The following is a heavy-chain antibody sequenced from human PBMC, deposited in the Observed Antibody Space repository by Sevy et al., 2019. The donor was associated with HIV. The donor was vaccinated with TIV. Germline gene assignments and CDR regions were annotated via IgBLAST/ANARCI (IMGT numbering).Heavy chain of an antibody. CDR3: AKEGSYYAHFDY. J-gene: IGHJ4*02. Sequence: GGSLRLSCAASGFTFSSYGMHWVRQAPGKGLEWVAVIWYDGSNKYYADSVKGRFTISRDNSKNTLYLQMNSLRAEDTAVYYCAKEGSYYAHFDYWGQGTLVTVSS. V-gene: IGHV3-30*02. CDR1: GFTFSSYG. D-gene: IGHD3-10*01. CDR2: IWYDGSNK.